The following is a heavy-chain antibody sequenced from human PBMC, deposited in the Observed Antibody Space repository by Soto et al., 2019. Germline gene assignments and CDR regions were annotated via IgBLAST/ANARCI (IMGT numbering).Heavy chain of an antibody. CDR2: IKSKTDGGTT. V-gene: IGHV3-15*01. D-gene: IGHD2-2*01. CDR1: GFTFSNAW. J-gene: IGHJ4*02. Sequence: GSLRLSCAASGFTFSNAWMSWVRQAPGKGLEWVGRIKSKTDGGTTDYAAPVKGRFTISRDDSKNTLYLQMNSLKTEDTAVYYCTTGPLLIVVVPAAMDYWGQGTLVTVSS. CDR3: TTGPLLIVVVPAAMDY.